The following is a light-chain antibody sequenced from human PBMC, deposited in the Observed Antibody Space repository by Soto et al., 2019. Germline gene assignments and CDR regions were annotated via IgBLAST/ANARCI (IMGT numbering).Light chain of an antibody. CDR2: AAS. CDR3: QQSYNIFSWT. V-gene: IGKV1-39*01. J-gene: IGKJ1*01. CDR1: KRISSY. Sequence: DIKMTQSPSSLSASVGDRVTITCRASKRISSYLNWYQQKPGKAPELLIYAASNLQSEVPSRFRGSGSGADFTLTISSLQPEDFATYYCQQSYNIFSWTFGQGTKVKIK.